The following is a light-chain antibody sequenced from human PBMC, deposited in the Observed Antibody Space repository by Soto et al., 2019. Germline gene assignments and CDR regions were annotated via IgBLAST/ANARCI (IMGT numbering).Light chain of an antibody. CDR2: EVS. Sequence: QSALTQPPSASGSPGQSVTISCTGTSSDVGGYNYVSWYQRHPGKAPKLMIYEVSKRPSGVSDRFSGSKSGDTASLTVSGLQAEDEADYYCSSYADSNNLLFGGGTKVTVL. J-gene: IGLJ3*02. V-gene: IGLV2-8*01. CDR3: SSYADSNNLL. CDR1: SSDVGGYNY.